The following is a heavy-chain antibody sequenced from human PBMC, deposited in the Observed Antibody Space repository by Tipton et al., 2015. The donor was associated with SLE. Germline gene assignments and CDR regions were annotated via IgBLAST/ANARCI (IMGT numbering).Heavy chain of an antibody. CDR3: ARDVPDTSGYYFDY. CDR1: GGSFSGYS. V-gene: IGHV4-31*11. J-gene: IGHJ4*01. CDR2: IYNTGNT. D-gene: IGHD3-22*01. Sequence: TLSLTCAVSGGSFSGYSWSWIRQPPGKGLEWIGYIYNTGNTYYNPSLKSRVTMSVDTSKNQFSLRVTSVTAADTAVYYCARDVPDTSGYYFDYWGHGILVTVSS.